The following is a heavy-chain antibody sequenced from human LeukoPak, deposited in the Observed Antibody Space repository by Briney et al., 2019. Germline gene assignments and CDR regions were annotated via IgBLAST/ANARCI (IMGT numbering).Heavy chain of an antibody. CDR3: ARGENGIGAAFDI. CDR2: THSDGST. Sequence: GGSLRLSCGFTVSSNYMSWVRQAPGKGLEWVSLTHSDGSTYYADSVKGRFTISRDNSENSLYLQMTTLRAEDTAVYYCARGENGIGAAFDIWGQGTMVTVFS. D-gene: IGHD3-16*01. CDR1: FTVSSNY. V-gene: IGHV3-53*01. J-gene: IGHJ3*02.